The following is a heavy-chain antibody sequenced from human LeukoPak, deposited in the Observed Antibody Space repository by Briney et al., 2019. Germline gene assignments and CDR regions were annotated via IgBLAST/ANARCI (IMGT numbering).Heavy chain of an antibody. V-gene: IGHV3-74*01. D-gene: IGHD2-8*02. Sequence: GGSLRLSCVASGFTFSSFWMYWVRQAPGKGLVWVSRINSDGSSTNYADSVKGRFTISRDNAKNTLYLQMNTLRAEDTAVYFCARAPVSWCFVYWGLGTLVTVSS. J-gene: IGHJ4*02. CDR2: INSDGSST. CDR1: GFTFSSFW. CDR3: ARAPVSWCFVY.